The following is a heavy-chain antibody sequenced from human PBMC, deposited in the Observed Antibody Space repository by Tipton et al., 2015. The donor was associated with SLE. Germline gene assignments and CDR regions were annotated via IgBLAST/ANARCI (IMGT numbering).Heavy chain of an antibody. CDR2: ISYDGTKK. Sequence: SPRLSCAASGFPFSRYGIHWVRQAPGKGLEWVAVISYDGTKKYDEDSVKGRFTISRENSKNTVYLEMNSLRAEDTAVYYCAKDQQIYYYGSVFGMDAWGQGTTVTVSS. V-gene: IGHV3-33*06. CDR1: GFPFSRYG. D-gene: IGHD3-10*01. CDR3: AKDQQIYYYGSVFGMDA. J-gene: IGHJ6*02.